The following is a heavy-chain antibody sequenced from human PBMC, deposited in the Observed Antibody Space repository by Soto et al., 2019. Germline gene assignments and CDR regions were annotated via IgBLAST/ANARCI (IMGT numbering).Heavy chain of an antibody. D-gene: IGHD3-9*01. J-gene: IGHJ3*02. V-gene: IGHV1-18*04. Sequence: QVHLVQFGAEVKKPGASVKVSCKASGYPFTNYGINWVRQAPGQGLVWMGWISVYNGNTYYAQKFQGRVTLTTDTSASTAYMELRNLISDDTAVYYCARDRTYYNTLPNYYLSHSASDIWGQGTMVSVDS. CDR3: ARDRTYYNTLPNYYLSHSASDI. CDR1: GYPFTNYG. CDR2: ISVYNGNT.